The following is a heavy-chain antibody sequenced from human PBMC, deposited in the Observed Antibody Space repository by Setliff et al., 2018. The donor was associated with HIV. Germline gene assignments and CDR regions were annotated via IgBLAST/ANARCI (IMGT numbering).Heavy chain of an antibody. J-gene: IGHJ4*02. Sequence: SETLSLTCSISGGSVTSYLWHWFRQPPGKGLEWIGYIYHTGITDNNPSLEGRVTISVDTSKNQVSLRLKSVTTADTAVYYCARELYGGNSRPFDYWGQGALVTVSS. CDR2: IYHTGIT. CDR1: GGSVTSYL. V-gene: IGHV4-59*02. D-gene: IGHD2-21*02. CDR3: ARELYGGNSRPFDY.